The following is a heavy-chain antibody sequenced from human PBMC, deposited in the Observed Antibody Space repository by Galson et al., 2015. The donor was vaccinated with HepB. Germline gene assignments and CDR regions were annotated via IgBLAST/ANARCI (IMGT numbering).Heavy chain of an antibody. J-gene: IGHJ6*02. D-gene: IGHD5-18*01. CDR1: GYTFTSYD. Sequence: SCKASGYTFTSYDINWVRQATGQGLEWMGWMNPNSGNTGYAQKFQGRVTMTRNTSISTAYMELSSLRSEDTAVYYCARAGPGYSYGYVLHYYYYYYGMDVWGQGTTVTVSS. CDR3: ARAGPGYSYGYVLHYYYYYYGMDV. CDR2: MNPNSGNT. V-gene: IGHV1-8*01.